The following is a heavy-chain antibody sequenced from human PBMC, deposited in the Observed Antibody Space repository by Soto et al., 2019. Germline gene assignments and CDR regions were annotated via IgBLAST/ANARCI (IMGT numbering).Heavy chain of an antibody. D-gene: IGHD3-9*01. Sequence: GGSLRLSCAASGFTFSSYGMHWVRQAPGKGLEWVAVIWYDGSNKYYADSVKGRFTISRDNSKNTLYLQMNSLRAEDTAVYYCARDILTGYFFGGDYYYYYGMDVWGQGTTVTVSS. CDR1: GFTFSSYG. CDR2: IWYDGSNK. V-gene: IGHV3-33*01. J-gene: IGHJ6*02. CDR3: ARDILTGYFFGGDYYYYYGMDV.